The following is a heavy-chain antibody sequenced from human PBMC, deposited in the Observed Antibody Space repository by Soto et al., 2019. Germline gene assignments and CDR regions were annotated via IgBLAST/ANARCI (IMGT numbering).Heavy chain of an antibody. CDR2: IWHDGSNK. Sequence: QEQLVESGGGVVQPGRSLRLSCAASGFTFSDYAMHWVRQAPGKGLEWVAVIWHDGSNKYYADSVKGRFTISRDNSKNMVYLQMNSLRVEDTAVYYCTRPALLVTTFDYWGQGILVTVSS. J-gene: IGHJ4*02. V-gene: IGHV3-33*01. CDR1: GFTFSDYA. CDR3: TRPALLVTTFDY. D-gene: IGHD4-17*01.